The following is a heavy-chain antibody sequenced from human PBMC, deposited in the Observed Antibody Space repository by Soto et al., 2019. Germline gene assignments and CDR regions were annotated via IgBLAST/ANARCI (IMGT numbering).Heavy chain of an antibody. CDR1: GGSISSSYNY. CDR2: TYYSGSS. V-gene: IGHV4-39*07. CDR3: ARATYYYDSSGYSDRVLDY. Sequence: PSETLSLTCTVSGGSISSSYNYWGWIRQSPGKGLEWIGSTYYSGSSYYNPSLNSRVTISVDTSKNQFSLKLSSVTAADTAVYYCARATYYYDSSGYSDRVLDYWGQGTLVTVSS. J-gene: IGHJ4*02. D-gene: IGHD3-22*01.